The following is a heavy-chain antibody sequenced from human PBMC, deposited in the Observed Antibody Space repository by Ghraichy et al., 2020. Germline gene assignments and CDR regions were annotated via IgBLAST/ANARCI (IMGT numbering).Heavy chain of an antibody. CDR3: ARAPIWGSGWYGSFDY. D-gene: IGHD6-19*01. V-gene: IGHV4-61*01. CDR2: IYYSGST. CDR1: GDYVGSGTYY. J-gene: IGHJ4*02. Sequence: SETLSLTCTVSGDYVGSGTYYWSWIRQPPGKGLEWIGYIYYSGSTNSNPSLKSRVTISVDTSKNQFSLRLSSVTAADTAVYYCARAPIWGSGWYGSFDYWGQGTLVTVSS.